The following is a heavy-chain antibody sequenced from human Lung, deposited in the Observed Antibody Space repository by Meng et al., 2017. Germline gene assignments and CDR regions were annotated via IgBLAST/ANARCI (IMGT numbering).Heavy chain of an antibody. CDR2: INHSGST. CDR1: CGSFSDYY. Sequence: QVRLQQWCAGLLQPSEPLALTCGVSCGSFSDYYWSWIRQPPGKGLEWIGEINHSGSTNYNPSLESRATISVDTSQNNLSLKLSSVTAADSAVYYCARGPTTMAHDFDYWGQGTLVTVSS. V-gene: IGHV4-34*01. CDR3: ARGPTTMAHDFDY. J-gene: IGHJ4*02. D-gene: IGHD4-11*01.